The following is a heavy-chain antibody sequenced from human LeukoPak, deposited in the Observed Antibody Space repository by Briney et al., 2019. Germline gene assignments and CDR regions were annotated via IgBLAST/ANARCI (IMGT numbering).Heavy chain of an antibody. D-gene: IGHD6-19*01. CDR2: INPNSGGT. CDR3: ARDLRGRGIAVAGTGYYYYGMDV. CDR1: GYTFTGYY. Sequence: ASVKVSCKASGYTFTGYYMHWVRQAPGQGLEWMGWINPNSGGTNYAQKFQGRVTMTRDTSISTAYTELSRLRSDDTAVYYCARDLRGRGIAVAGTGYYYYGMDVWGQGTTVTVSS. J-gene: IGHJ6*02. V-gene: IGHV1-2*02.